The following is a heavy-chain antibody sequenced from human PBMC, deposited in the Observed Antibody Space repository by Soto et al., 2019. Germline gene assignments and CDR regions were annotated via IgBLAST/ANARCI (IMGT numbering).Heavy chain of an antibody. V-gene: IGHV1-3*01. CDR2: INAGNGNT. D-gene: IGHD2-2*01. Sequence: SVKVSCKASGYTFTSYAMHWVRQAPGQRLEWMGWINAGNGNTKYSQKFQGRVTITRDTSASTAYMELSSLRSEDTAVYYCAKDIGSYPTSSHLDYWGQGTLVTVSS. CDR3: AKDIGSYPTSSHLDY. CDR1: GYTFTSYA. J-gene: IGHJ4*02.